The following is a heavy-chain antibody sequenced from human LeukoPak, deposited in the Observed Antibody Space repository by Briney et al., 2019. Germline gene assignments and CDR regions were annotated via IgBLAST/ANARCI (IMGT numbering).Heavy chain of an antibody. Sequence: PGRSLRLSCAASGFTFSSYGMHWVRQAPGKGLEWVANIKQDGSEKYYVDSVKGRFTISRDNAKNSLYLQMNSLRAEDTAVYYCARAAIRYFDWSYYYGMDVWGQGTTVTVSS. CDR1: GFTFSSYG. CDR3: ARAAIRYFDWSYYYGMDV. V-gene: IGHV3-7*01. CDR2: IKQDGSEK. J-gene: IGHJ6*02. D-gene: IGHD3-9*01.